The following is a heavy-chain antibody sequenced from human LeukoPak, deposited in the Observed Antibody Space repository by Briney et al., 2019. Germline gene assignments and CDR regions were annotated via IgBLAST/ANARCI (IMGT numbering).Heavy chain of an antibody. CDR2: ISYDGSNK. V-gene: IGHV3-30*03. D-gene: IGHD6-19*01. CDR1: GFTFSSYG. CDR3: ATHHREGVTGREYFQH. Sequence: GGSLRLSCAASGFTFSSYGMHWVRQAPGKGLEWVAIISYDGSNKYYADSVKGRFTISRDNSKNTLYLQMSSLRAEDTAVYYCATHHREGVTGREYFQHWGQGTLVTVSS. J-gene: IGHJ1*01.